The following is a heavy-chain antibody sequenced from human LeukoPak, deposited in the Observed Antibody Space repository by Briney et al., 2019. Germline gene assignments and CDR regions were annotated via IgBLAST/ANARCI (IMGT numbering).Heavy chain of an antibody. Sequence: SQTLSLTCTVSGGSISSYYWSWIRQPPGKGLEWIGEINHSGSTNYNPSLKSRVTISVDTSKNQFSLKLSSVTAADTAVYYCARAPSLYYYYYYGMDVWGQGTTVTVSS. V-gene: IGHV4-34*01. CDR1: GGSISSYY. J-gene: IGHJ6*02. CDR3: ARAPSLYYYYYYGMDV. CDR2: INHSGST.